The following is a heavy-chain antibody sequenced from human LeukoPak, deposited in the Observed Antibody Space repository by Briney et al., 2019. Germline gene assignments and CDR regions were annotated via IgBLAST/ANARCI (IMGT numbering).Heavy chain of an antibody. CDR1: RGSISGYH. CDR3: ARAQTHCSSTSCYWYYFDY. Sequence: SETLSLTCTVSRGSISGYHWTWIRQPAGKGLEWIGRVYSGGNTKYNPSLKTRVTISVDPSTNQFSLRLSSVTAADTVVYYCARAQTHCSSTSCYWYYFDYWAQGTLVTVSS. J-gene: IGHJ4*02. CDR2: VYSGGNT. D-gene: IGHD2-2*01. V-gene: IGHV4-4*07.